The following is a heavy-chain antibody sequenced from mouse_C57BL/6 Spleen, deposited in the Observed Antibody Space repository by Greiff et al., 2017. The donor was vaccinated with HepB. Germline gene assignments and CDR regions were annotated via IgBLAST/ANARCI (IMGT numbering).Heavy chain of an antibody. Sequence: QVQLKQPGTELVKPGASVKLSCKASGYTFTSYWMHWVQQRPGQGLEWIGNINPSNGGTNYNEKFKSKATLTVDKSSSTAYMQLSRLTSEDSAVYYGARYGDYDEAWFAYWGQGTLVTVSA. CDR2: INPSNGGT. V-gene: IGHV1-53*01. CDR3: ARYGDYDEAWFAY. D-gene: IGHD2-4*01. CDR1: GYTFTSYW. J-gene: IGHJ3*01.